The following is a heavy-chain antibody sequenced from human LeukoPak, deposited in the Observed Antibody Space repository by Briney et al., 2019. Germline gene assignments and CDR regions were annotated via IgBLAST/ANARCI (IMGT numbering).Heavy chain of an antibody. Sequence: SETLSLTCAVYGGSFSGYYWSWIRQPPGKGLEWIGEINHSGSTNYNPSLKSRVTISVDTSKNQFSLKLSSVTAADTAVYYCARESPPGYCSGGSCRIDAFDIWGQGTMVTVSS. CDR2: INHSGST. J-gene: IGHJ3*02. CDR3: ARESPPGYCSGGSCRIDAFDI. V-gene: IGHV4-34*01. CDR1: GGSFSGYY. D-gene: IGHD2-15*01.